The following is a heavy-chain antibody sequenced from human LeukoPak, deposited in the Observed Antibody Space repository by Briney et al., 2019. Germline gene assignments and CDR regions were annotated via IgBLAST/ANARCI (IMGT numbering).Heavy chain of an antibody. Sequence: QSGGSLRLSCAASGFTASSNYMSWVRQAPGKGLEWVPVIYSGGSTYYADSVKGRFTISRDNSKNTLYLQMNSLRAEDTAVYYCARDGTGDRWGHFDYWGQGTLVTVTS. CDR2: IYSGGST. V-gene: IGHV3-53*01. J-gene: IGHJ4*02. D-gene: IGHD7-27*01. CDR1: GFTASSNY. CDR3: ARDGTGDRWGHFDY.